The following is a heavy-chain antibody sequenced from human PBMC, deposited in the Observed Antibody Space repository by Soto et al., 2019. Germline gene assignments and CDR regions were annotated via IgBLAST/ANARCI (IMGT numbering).Heavy chain of an antibody. Sequence: VSGPTLVNPTQTLTLTCTFSGFSLSTSGVGVGWIRQPPRKALEWLAVIYWDEERRYSPSLNNRVTVTKDTSKNQVVLSMTNMDPVDTATYYCAHTTFHTSGRQFDYWGQGTLVTVSS. CDR3: AHTTFHTSGRQFDY. V-gene: IGHV2-5*02. CDR1: GFSLSTSGVG. CDR2: IYWDEER. D-gene: IGHD3-10*01. J-gene: IGHJ4*02.